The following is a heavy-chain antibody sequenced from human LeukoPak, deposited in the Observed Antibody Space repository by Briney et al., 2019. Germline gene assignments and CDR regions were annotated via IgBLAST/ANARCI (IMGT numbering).Heavy chain of an antibody. D-gene: IGHD6-19*01. J-gene: IGHJ4*02. CDR3: ARDGRAGSLFAY. CDR1: GASISAYY. V-gene: IGHV4-59*01. Sequence: PSETLSLTCSVSGASISAYYWSWIRQPPGKGLEWVGYISYSGSTNYKPSLKSRVTISVDTSKNQFSLKLSSVTAADTAIYYCARDGRAGSLFAYWGQGTLVTVSS. CDR2: ISYSGST.